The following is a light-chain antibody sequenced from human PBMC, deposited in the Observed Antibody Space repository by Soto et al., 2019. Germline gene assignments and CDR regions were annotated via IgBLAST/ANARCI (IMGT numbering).Light chain of an antibody. Sequence: EIVMTQSPATLSVSPGDRATLSCRASQSVGSNFAWYQQKPGQAPRRLIYGASTRATGIPAKFSGSGSGTEFTLTISSLQSEDFAVYYCQQYNDWRITFGQGTRLEIK. CDR1: QSVGSN. CDR3: QQYNDWRIT. CDR2: GAS. V-gene: IGKV3-15*01. J-gene: IGKJ5*01.